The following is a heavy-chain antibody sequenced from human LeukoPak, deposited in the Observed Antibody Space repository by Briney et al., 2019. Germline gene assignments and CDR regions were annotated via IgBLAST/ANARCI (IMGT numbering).Heavy chain of an antibody. J-gene: IGHJ5*02. D-gene: IGHD3-22*01. Sequence: ASETLSLTCTVSGGSISSYYWSWIRQPAGKGLEWIGRIYTSGSTNYNPSLKSRVTMSVDTSENQFSLKLSSVTAADTAVYYCARDKDDSSGYDWFDPWGQGTLVTVSS. V-gene: IGHV4-4*07. CDR3: ARDKDDSSGYDWFDP. CDR1: GGSISSYY. CDR2: IYTSGST.